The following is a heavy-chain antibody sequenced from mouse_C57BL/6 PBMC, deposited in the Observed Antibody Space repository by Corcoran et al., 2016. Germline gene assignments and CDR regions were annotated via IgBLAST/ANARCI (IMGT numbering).Heavy chain of an antibody. J-gene: IGHJ2*01. V-gene: IGHV1-26*01. CDR2: INPNNGGT. D-gene: IGHD1-1*01. Sequence: EVQLQQSGPELVKPGASVKISCKASGYTFTDYYMNWVKQSHGKSLEWIGDINPNNGGTSYNQKFKGKATLTVDKSSSTAYMELRSLTSEDSAVYYGARSYYGFDYWGQGTTLTVSS. CDR3: ARSYYGFDY. CDR1: GYTFTDYY.